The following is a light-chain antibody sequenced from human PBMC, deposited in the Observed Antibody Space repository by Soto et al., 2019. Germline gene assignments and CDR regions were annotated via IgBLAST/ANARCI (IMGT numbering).Light chain of an antibody. Sequence: EIVMTQSPVTLSLSPGERATLSCRASQSVNSYLAWYQQKPGQAPRILIYGASARATGISARFTGSGSGTEFTLTISSLQSEDSAVYYCQQYNNWHSGTQSLGQGTKVQIK. CDR1: QSVNSY. V-gene: IGKV3-15*01. CDR2: GAS. J-gene: IGKJ2*01. CDR3: QQYNNWHSGTQS.